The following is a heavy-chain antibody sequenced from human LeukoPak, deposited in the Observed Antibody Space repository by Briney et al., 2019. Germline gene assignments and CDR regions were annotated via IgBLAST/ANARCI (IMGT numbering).Heavy chain of an antibody. D-gene: IGHD3-16*01. V-gene: IGHV4-59*01. Sequence: SETLSLTCTVSGGSISSYYWSWIRQPPGKGLEWIGYIYYSGSTNYNPSLKSRVTISVDTSKNQFSLKLRSVTAADTAVYYCARVVRYVWGSSFGGFDYWGQGTLVTVSS. J-gene: IGHJ4*02. CDR3: ARVVRYVWGSSFGGFDY. CDR1: GGSISSYY. CDR2: IYYSGST.